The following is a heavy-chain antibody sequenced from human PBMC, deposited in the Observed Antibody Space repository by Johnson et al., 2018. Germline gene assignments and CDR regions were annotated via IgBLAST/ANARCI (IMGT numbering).Heavy chain of an antibody. CDR3: ARLLPWGTTMDNDVVDI. V-gene: IGHV5-51*03. D-gene: IGHD4/OR15-4a*01. CDR2: IHPGDSNT. CDR1: GYSFTSYW. J-gene: IGHJ3*02. Sequence: VQLVESGAEVKKPGESLKIACKGSGYSFTSYWIGWVRQMPGKGLEWKGIIHPGDSNTRYSPSFQGQVTISADKSINPAYPQWSSLKAPYPAMYYCARLLPWGTTMDNDVVDIWGQGTMVTVSS.